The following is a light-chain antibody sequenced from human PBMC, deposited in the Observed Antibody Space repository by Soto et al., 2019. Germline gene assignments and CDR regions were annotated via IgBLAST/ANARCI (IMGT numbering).Light chain of an antibody. CDR2: GAS. V-gene: IGKV3-20*01. Sequence: EIVLTQSPGTLSLSPGERATLSCRASQTVSSSYLAWYQQKPGQAPRLLIYGASTRATGIPGRFSGSASGTDFTLTISRLEPEDSALYYCHQYGRLPRTFGQGTQLEVK. J-gene: IGKJ1*01. CDR3: HQYGRLPRT. CDR1: QTVSSSY.